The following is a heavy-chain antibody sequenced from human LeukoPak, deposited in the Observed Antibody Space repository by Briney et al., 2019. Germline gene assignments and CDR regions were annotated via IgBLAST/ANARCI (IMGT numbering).Heavy chain of an antibody. Sequence: SETLSLTCTVSGGSIRSGDYYWSWIRQPPGKGLEWIGYIYDSGSTYYNPSLKSRITISVDTSENRFSPKLSSVTATDTAVYYCARDCSGGSCYGAFDIWGQGTMVTVSS. CDR1: GGSIRSGDYY. D-gene: IGHD2-15*01. V-gene: IGHV4-30-4*01. CDR2: IYDSGST. J-gene: IGHJ3*02. CDR3: ARDCSGGSCYGAFDI.